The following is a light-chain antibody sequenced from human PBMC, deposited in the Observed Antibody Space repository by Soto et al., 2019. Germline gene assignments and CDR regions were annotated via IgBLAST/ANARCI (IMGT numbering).Light chain of an antibody. CDR2: AAS. CDR3: QQLYIFLIP. J-gene: IGKJ5*01. Sequence: SLAVVSAYKRDRVTITCRASQGISSFLAWYQQKPGKAPNLLMYAASTLQSGVPSRFSGGESGTEYTLTISSLQPEDSTTYYCQQLYIFLIPFSQGARLEIK. V-gene: IGKV1-9*01. CDR1: QGISSF.